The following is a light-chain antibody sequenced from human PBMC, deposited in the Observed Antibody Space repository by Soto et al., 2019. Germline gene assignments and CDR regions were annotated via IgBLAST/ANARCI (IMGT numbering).Light chain of an antibody. Sequence: DIQMTQSPSTLSASVGDRVTITCRASQSISSWLAWYQQKPGKAPKLLIYKASSLESGVPSRFSGSGSGTEFTLTISSLQPDDFATYYCQQYNSYWSWMFGQGTKVEIK. V-gene: IGKV1-5*03. CDR3: QQYNSYWSWM. CDR2: KAS. CDR1: QSISSW. J-gene: IGKJ1*01.